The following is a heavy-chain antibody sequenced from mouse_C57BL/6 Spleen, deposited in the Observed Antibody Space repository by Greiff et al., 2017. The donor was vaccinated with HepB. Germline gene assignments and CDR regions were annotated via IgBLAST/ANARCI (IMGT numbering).Heavy chain of an antibody. D-gene: IGHD1-1*01. CDR1: GYAFSSSW. CDR2: IYPGDGDT. V-gene: IGHV1-82*01. Sequence: QVQLQQSGPELVKPGASVKISCKASGYAFSSSWMNWVKQRPGKGLEWIGRIYPGDGDTNYNGKFKGKATLTADKSSSTAYMQLSSLTSEDSAVYFCARDFPGSPYYFDYWGQGTTLTVSS. CDR3: ARDFPGSPYYFDY. J-gene: IGHJ2*01.